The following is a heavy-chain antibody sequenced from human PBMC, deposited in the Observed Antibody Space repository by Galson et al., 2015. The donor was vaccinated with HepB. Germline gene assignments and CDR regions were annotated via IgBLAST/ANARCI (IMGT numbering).Heavy chain of an antibody. CDR3: AKQTGRILGAYFDY. CDR1: GFTFSDYA. D-gene: IGHD1-26*01. J-gene: IGHJ4*02. CDR2: IGGSGDKA. Sequence: SLRLSCAASGFTFSDYAMSWVRQAPGKGLERVSVIGGSGDKAYYADSVSGRFTMSRDNSKNRVILQMNSLRVEDTAVYYCAKQTGRILGAYFDYWAREPWSPSPQ. V-gene: IGHV3-23*01.